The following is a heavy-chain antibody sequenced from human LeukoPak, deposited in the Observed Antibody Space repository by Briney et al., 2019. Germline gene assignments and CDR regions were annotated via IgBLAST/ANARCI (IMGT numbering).Heavy chain of an antibody. CDR2: IWYDGSNK. Sequence: PGGSLRLSCAASGFTFSSYGMHWVRQAPGKGLEWVAVIWYDGSNKYYADSVKGRFTISRDNSKNTLYLQMNSLRAEDTAVYYYAKEFYYYDSSGSFDYWGQGTLVTVSS. CDR3: AKEFYYYDSSGSFDY. V-gene: IGHV3-33*06. CDR1: GFTFSSYG. D-gene: IGHD3-22*01. J-gene: IGHJ4*02.